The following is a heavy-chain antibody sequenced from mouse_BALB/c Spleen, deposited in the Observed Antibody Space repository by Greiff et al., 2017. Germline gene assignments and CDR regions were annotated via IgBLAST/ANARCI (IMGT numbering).Heavy chain of an antibody. D-gene: IGHD2-3*01. CDR1: GFSLTSYG. V-gene: IGHV2-9*02. J-gene: IGHJ4*01. CDR3: ARDDGYCMDD. CDR2: IWAGGST. Sequence: QVQLKESGPGLVAPSQSLSITCTVSGFSLTSYGVHWVRQPPGKGLEWLGVIWAGGSTNYNSALMSRLSISKDNSKSQVFLKMNSLQTDDTAMYYCARDDGYCMDDWGQGTSVTVSS.